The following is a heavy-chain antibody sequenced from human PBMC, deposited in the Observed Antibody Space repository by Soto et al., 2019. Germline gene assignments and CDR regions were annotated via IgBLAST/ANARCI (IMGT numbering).Heavy chain of an antibody. CDR3: ARDPPYGSGTSQNYGMDV. CDR1: GFTFNTYW. Sequence: EVQLVESGGGLVQPGGSLRLSCAASGFTFNTYWMTWVRQAPGKGLEWVANIKQDGSETYYVDCVKGRFTISRDNAKNSLYLQMNSLRAEDTAVYYCARDPPYGSGTSQNYGMDVWGQGTTVTVSS. CDR2: IKQDGSET. V-gene: IGHV3-7*04. D-gene: IGHD3-10*01. J-gene: IGHJ6*02.